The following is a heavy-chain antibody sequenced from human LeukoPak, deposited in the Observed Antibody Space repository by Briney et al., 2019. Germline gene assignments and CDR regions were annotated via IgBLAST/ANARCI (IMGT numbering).Heavy chain of an antibody. J-gene: IGHJ4*02. V-gene: IGHV3-30-3*01. D-gene: IGHD3-9*01. CDR3: ARDYYDILTGYHYYFDY. CDR2: ISYDGSNK. Sequence: PGRSLRLSCAASGFTFSSYAMPWVRQAPGKGLEWVAVISYDGSNKYYADSVKGRFTISRDNSKNTLYLQMNSLRAEDTAVYYCARDYYDILTGYHYYFDYWGQGTLVTVSS. CDR1: GFTFSSYA.